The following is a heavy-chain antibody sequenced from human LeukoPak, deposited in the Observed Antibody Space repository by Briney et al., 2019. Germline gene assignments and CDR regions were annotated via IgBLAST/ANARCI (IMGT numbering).Heavy chain of an antibody. J-gene: IGHJ4*02. D-gene: IGHD3-3*01. Sequence: PGGSLRLSCAASGLAFSSYAMSWVRQPPGKGLEWVSTISVASITFYADSVKGRFTISRDNSRITVYLQMTSLRADDTAVYYGADYGVSGVRNNFYWGLGTLLTVSS. V-gene: IGHV3-23*01. CDR2: ISVASIT. CDR1: GLAFSSYA. CDR3: ADYGVSGVRNNFY.